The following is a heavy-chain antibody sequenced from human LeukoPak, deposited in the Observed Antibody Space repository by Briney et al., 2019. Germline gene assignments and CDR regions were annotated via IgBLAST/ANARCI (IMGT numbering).Heavy chain of an antibody. V-gene: IGHV4-30-4*01. CDR1: GGSISSGGYY. D-gene: IGHD6-19*01. CDR2: IYYSGST. CDR3: ARDHSSGWTNPFDY. Sequence: SETLSLTCTVSGGSISSGGYYWSWIRQPPGKGLEWIGYIYYSGSTYYNPSLKSRVTISVDTSKNQFSLKLSSVTAADTAVYYCARDHSSGWTNPFDYWGQGTLVTVSS. J-gene: IGHJ4*02.